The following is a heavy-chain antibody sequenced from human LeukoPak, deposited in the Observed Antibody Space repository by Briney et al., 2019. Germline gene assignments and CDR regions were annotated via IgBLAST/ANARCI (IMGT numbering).Heavy chain of an antibody. Sequence: GGSLRLSCAASGFTFSSYAMHWVRQAPGKGLEWVAVISYDGSNKYYADSVKGRFTISRDNSKNTLYLQMNSLRAEDTAVYYCAKDLWYSSASFGYWGQGTLVTVSS. J-gene: IGHJ4*02. CDR2: ISYDGSNK. D-gene: IGHD6-19*01. V-gene: IGHV3-30-3*01. CDR1: GFTFSSYA. CDR3: AKDLWYSSASFGY.